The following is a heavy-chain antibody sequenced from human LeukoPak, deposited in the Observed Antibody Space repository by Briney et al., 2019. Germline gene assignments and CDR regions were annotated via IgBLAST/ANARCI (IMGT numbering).Heavy chain of an antibody. J-gene: IGHJ4*02. CDR3: ARGALRDYFDY. CDR1: GGSISSYY. D-gene: IGHD3-16*01. CDR2: IYYSGST. V-gene: IGHV4-59*01. Sequence: PSETLSLTCTVSGGSISSYYWSWIRQPPGKGLGWIGYIYYSGSTNYNPSLKSRVTISVDTSKNQFSLKLSSVTAADTAVYYCARGALRDYFDYWGQGTLVTVSS.